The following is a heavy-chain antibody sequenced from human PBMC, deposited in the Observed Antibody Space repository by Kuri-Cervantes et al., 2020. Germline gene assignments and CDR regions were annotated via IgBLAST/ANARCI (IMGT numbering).Heavy chain of an antibody. CDR2: IWYDGSNK. V-gene: IGHV3-33*01. D-gene: IGHD2/OR15-2a*01. J-gene: IGHJ6*02. CDR3: ARDRDPQNYYYYHYGMDV. Sequence: LSLTCAASGFTFSSYGMHWVRQAPGKGLEWVAVIWYDGSNKYYADSVKGRFTISRDNSKNTLYLQMNSLRAEDTAVYYCARDRDPQNYYYYHYGMDVWGQGTTVTVSS. CDR1: GFTFSSYG.